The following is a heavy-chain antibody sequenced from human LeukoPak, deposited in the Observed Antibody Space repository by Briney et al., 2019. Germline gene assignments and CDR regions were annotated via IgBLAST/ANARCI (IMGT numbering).Heavy chain of an antibody. J-gene: IGHJ4*02. Sequence: ASVKVSCKASGYTFTSYGISWVRQAPGQGLEWMGWISAYNGNTNYAQKLQGRVTMTTDTSTSTAYMELRSLRSDDTAVYYCAREVRIAAAGAHQGEFDYWGQGTLVTVSS. CDR3: AREVRIAAAGAHQGEFDY. CDR2: ISAYNGNT. CDR1: GYTFTSYG. D-gene: IGHD6-13*01. V-gene: IGHV1-18*01.